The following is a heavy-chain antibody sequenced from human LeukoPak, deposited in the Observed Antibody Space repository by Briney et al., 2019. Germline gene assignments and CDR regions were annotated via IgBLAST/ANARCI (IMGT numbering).Heavy chain of an antibody. CDR3: AREWLVQGDY. Sequence: GGSLRLSCAASGFTFSSYSMNWVRQAPGKGLEWVSYISSSSSTIYYADSVKGRVTISRDNAKNSRYLQMRSLRAEDTAVYYCAREWLVQGDYWGQGTLVTVSS. CDR1: GFTFSSYS. V-gene: IGHV3-48*01. D-gene: IGHD6-19*01. J-gene: IGHJ4*02. CDR2: ISSSSSTI.